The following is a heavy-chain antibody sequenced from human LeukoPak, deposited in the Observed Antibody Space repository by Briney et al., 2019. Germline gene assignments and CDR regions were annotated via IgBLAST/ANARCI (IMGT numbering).Heavy chain of an antibody. Sequence: GASVKVSCKASGYTFTGYYMHWVRQAPGQGLEWMGWINPNTGDTIYAQNFQGRVTMTRDTSFSTAYMELSRLRSDDTAIYYCASLIAAAGTNVYWGQGTLVTVSS. V-gene: IGHV1-2*02. J-gene: IGHJ4*02. CDR2: INPNTGDT. D-gene: IGHD6-13*01. CDR3: ASLIAAAGTNVY. CDR1: GYTFTGYY.